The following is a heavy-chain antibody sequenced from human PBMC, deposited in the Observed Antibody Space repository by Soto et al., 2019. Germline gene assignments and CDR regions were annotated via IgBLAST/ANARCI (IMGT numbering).Heavy chain of an antibody. CDR3: ARGRASGSYYLLDS. Sequence: QVKLVQSGAEVKKPGASVKVSCKASGNTFTSYDINWVRQATGHGLEWMGWINPNSGNIGYAQKFQGRVTMTRDTAIRTAYMEVSRLRSDDTAVYYCARGRASGSYYLLDSWGQGTLVTVSS. J-gene: IGHJ4*02. CDR2: INPNSGNI. D-gene: IGHD3-10*01. CDR1: GNTFTSYD. V-gene: IGHV1-8*01.